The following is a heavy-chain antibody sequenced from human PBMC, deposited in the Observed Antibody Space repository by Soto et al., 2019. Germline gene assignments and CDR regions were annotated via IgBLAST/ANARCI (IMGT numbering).Heavy chain of an antibody. CDR1: GDRFTAHC. V-gene: IGHV5-10-1*01. D-gene: IGHD2-2*01. CDR3: TRRASSSFYHFDF. J-gene: IGHJ4*02. CDR2: IDPSDSYV. Sequence: WQPQKVCYKAAGDRFTAHCGSWIRKIPGKGLEWMATIDPSDSYVDYSPSFRGHVTFSVDRSITTVYLQWNSLKASDSAMYFCTRRASSSFYHFDFWGQGALVTVSS.